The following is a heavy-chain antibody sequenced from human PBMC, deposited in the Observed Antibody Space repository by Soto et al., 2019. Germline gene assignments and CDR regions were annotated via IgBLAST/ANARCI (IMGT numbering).Heavy chain of an antibody. J-gene: IGHJ4*02. CDR3: ARDSPRWELPFSPLDY. D-gene: IGHD1-26*01. Sequence: GGSLSLSCAASGFTFSSYAMHWVRQAPGKGLEWVAVISYDGSNKYYADSVKGRFTISRDNSKNTLYLQMNSLRAEDTAVYYCARDSPRWELPFSPLDYWGQGTLVTVSS. CDR1: GFTFSSYA. CDR2: ISYDGSNK. V-gene: IGHV3-30-3*01.